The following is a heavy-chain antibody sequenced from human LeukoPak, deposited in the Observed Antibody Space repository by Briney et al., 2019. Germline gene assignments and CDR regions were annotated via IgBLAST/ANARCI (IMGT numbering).Heavy chain of an antibody. Sequence: PGGSLRLSCAASGFTFSSYAMSWVRQAPGKGLEWVSAISGSGGSTYYADSVKGRFTISRDNSKNTLYLQMNSLRAEDTAVYYCAKEGYYYDSSSPPAFDYWGQGTLVTVSS. CDR3: AKEGYYYDSSSPPAFDY. J-gene: IGHJ4*02. CDR2: ISGSGGST. V-gene: IGHV3-23*01. CDR1: GFTFSSYA. D-gene: IGHD3-22*01.